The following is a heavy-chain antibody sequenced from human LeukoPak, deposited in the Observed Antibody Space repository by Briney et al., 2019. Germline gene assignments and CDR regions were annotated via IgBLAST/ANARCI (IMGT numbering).Heavy chain of an antibody. Sequence: GGSLRLSCAASGFTFSSYAMSWVRQAPGKGLEWVSAISGSGGSTYYADSVKGRFTISRDNSKNTLYLQMNSLRAEDTAVYYCARDLVQGLAVADAFDIWGQGTMVTVSS. CDR1: GFTFSSYA. D-gene: IGHD6-19*01. CDR3: ARDLVQGLAVADAFDI. CDR2: ISGSGGST. V-gene: IGHV3-23*01. J-gene: IGHJ3*02.